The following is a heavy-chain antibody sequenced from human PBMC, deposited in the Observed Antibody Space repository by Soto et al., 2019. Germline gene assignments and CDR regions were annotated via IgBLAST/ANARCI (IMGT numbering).Heavy chain of an antibody. CDR2: ISSSSSTI. CDR3: ATSNPNYYYYYYMDV. V-gene: IGHV3-48*01. J-gene: IGHJ6*03. Sequence: PGGSLRLSCAASGFTFSSYSMNWVRQAAGKGLEWVSYISSSSSTIYYADSVKGRFTISRDNAKNSLYLQMNSLRAEDTAVYYCATSNPNYYYYYYMDVWGKGTTVTVSS. CDR1: GFTFSSYS.